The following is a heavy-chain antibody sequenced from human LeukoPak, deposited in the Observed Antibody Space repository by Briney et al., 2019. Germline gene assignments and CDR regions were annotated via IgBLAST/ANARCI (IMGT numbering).Heavy chain of an antibody. CDR3: TVSGYYQLFGY. Sequence: GGSLRLSCAASGFTFSSYGMSWVRQAPGKGLEWVGRIKSKTDGGTTDYAAPVKGRFTISRDDSKNTLYLQMNSLKTEDTAVYYCTVSGYYQLFGYWGQGTLVTVSS. J-gene: IGHJ4*02. D-gene: IGHD3-22*01. CDR1: GFTFSSYG. V-gene: IGHV3-15*01. CDR2: IKSKTDGGTT.